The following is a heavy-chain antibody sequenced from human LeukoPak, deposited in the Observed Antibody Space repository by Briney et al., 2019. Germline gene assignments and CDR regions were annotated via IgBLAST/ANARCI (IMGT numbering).Heavy chain of an antibody. D-gene: IGHD2-8*01. Sequence: HPGASLLLSCASSGLSCSSNWMSWVRQAPGKGLEWVANIKKDGSEKNYVDSVKGRFTISRDNAKSSLYLEMNSLRVEDTAVYYCAKAGNGFGYWGQGALVTVSS. CDR1: GLSCSSNW. J-gene: IGHJ4*02. CDR3: AKAGNGFGY. CDR2: IKKDGSEK. V-gene: IGHV3-7*01.